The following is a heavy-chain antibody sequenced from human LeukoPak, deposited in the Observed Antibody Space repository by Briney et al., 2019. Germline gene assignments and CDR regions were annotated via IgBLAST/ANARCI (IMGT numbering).Heavy chain of an antibody. J-gene: IGHJ4*02. D-gene: IGHD3-3*01. CDR2: IKSKTDGGTT. Sequence: PGGSLRLSCVASGFTFSNAWMSWVRQAPGKGLEWVGRIKSKTDGGTTDYAAPVKGRFTISRDDSKNTLYLQMNSLKTEDTAVYYCTTATRFLEWLSDYWGQGTLVTVSS. V-gene: IGHV3-15*01. CDR1: GFTFSNAW. CDR3: TTATRFLEWLSDY.